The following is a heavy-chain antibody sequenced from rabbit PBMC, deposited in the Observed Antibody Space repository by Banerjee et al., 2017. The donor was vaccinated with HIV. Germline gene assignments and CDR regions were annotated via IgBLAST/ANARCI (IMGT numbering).Heavy chain of an antibody. CDR1: GFDFSSCYM. CDR3: ARSYDAYADYLKL. V-gene: IGHV1S45*01. D-gene: IGHD2-1*01. CDR2: INTISGNT. Sequence: QEQLEESGGGLVQPGGSLKLSCKASGFDFSSCYMSWVRQAPGKGLEWIACINTISGNTVYASWAKGRFTISKTSSTTVTLQMTSLTAADTATYFCARSYDAYADYLKLWGQGTLVTVS. J-gene: IGHJ4*01.